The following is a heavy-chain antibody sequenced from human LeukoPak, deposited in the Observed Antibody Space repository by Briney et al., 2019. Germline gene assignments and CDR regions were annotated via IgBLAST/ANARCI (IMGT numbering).Heavy chain of an antibody. CDR1: GFTFSSYT. J-gene: IGHJ4*02. D-gene: IGHD1-26*01. CDR3: ARGPRLLYYFDY. CDR2: ISYDGSNK. Sequence: GGSLRLSCAASGFTFSSYTMHWVRQAPAKGLEWVAVISYDGSNKYYADSVKGRFTISRDNSKNTLYLQMNSLRAEDTAVYYCARGPRLLYYFDYWGQGTLVTVSS. V-gene: IGHV3-30*04.